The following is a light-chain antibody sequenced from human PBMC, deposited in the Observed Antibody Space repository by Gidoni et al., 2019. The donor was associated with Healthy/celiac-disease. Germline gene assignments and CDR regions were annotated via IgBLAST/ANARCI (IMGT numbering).Light chain of an antibody. V-gene: IGKV1-39*01. CDR2: AAS. J-gene: IGKJ1*01. CDR3: QQTYTTPWT. Sequence: DIQMNQSPSSLSASVGDRLTITCRAGQSISRYLNWYQHKPGKAPKVLIYAASSLQSGAPSRFIGSGSGTDFTLTISSLQPEDFATYYCQQTYTTPWTFXQXTKVEVK. CDR1: QSISRY.